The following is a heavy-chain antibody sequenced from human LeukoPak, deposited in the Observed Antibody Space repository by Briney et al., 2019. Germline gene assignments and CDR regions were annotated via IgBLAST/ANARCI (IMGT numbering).Heavy chain of an antibody. J-gene: IGHJ4*02. V-gene: IGHV4-39*07. Sequence: SETLSLTCTVSGGSISSSSYYWGWIRQPPGKGLDWIGSIYYSGSTNYNPSLKSRVTISVDTSKNQFSLKLSSVTAADTAVYYCARDRYYYDSSGYLFDYWGQGTLVTVSS. CDR1: GGSISSSSYY. CDR3: ARDRYYYDSSGYLFDY. CDR2: IYYSGST. D-gene: IGHD3-22*01.